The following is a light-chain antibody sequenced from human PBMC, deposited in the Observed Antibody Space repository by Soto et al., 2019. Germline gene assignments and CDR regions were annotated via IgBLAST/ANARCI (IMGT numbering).Light chain of an antibody. CDR1: QSVSSSY. V-gene: IGKV3-20*01. Sequence: EIVLTQSPGTLSLSPGEIATLSCRASQSVSSSYLAWYQQKPGQAPRLLIYSASSRATCIPDRFSGSGSGTDFTLTISRLEPEDFAVYYCQQYGSSPPYTFGQGTKLEIK. CDR3: QQYGSSPPYT. J-gene: IGKJ2*01. CDR2: SAS.